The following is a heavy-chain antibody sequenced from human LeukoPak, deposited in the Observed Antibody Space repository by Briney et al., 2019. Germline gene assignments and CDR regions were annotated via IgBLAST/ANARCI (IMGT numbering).Heavy chain of an antibody. D-gene: IGHD5-12*01. V-gene: IGHV4-4*07. CDR3: AREETTRSLRAFDC. CDR2: IYTSGTT. J-gene: IGHJ4*02. CDR1: NGSVGSNF. Sequence: SETLSLTCTVSNGSVGSNFWTYMRQPAGQGLEWIGRIYTSGTTNYNPSLKSRVTMSVDTSKNQFSLELSSVTAADTAVYYCAREETTRSLRAFDCWGQGTLVTVSS.